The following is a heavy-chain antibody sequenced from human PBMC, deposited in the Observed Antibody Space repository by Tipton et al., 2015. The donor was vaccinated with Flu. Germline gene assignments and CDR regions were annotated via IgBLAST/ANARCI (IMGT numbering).Heavy chain of an antibody. J-gene: IGHJ6*02. CDR2: IYYSGGT. CDR1: DDSITYYY. V-gene: IGHV4-59*01. CDR3: ARARAPYYYYAMDV. D-gene: IGHD3-10*01. Sequence: GLVKPSGTLSLTCTVSDDSITYYYWNWIRQPTGKGLEWIGYIYYSGGTSYNPSLQSRQSITVDSSKNQLSLKLTSVTAADTAVYYCARARAPYYYYAMDVWGQGATVTVS.